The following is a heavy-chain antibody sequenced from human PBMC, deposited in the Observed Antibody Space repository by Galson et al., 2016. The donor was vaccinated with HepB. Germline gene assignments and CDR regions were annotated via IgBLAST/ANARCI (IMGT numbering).Heavy chain of an antibody. V-gene: IGHV1-69*13. J-gene: IGHJ6*02. CDR1: GGTFSSYA. CDR2: IVPMSGTA. Sequence: SVKVSCKASGGTFSSYAFSWVRQAPGQGLEWMGGIVPMSGTANYAQKFQGRVTITADESTSTAYMDLSSLRSEDTAVYYCARGVENWNYAKYYYHMDVWGQGTTVTVSS. D-gene: IGHD1-7*01. CDR3: ARGVENWNYAKYYYHMDV.